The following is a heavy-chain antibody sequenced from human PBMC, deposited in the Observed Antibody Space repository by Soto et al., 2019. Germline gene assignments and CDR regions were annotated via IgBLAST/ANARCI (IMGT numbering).Heavy chain of an antibody. CDR3: AFWSTEKKYFDY. CDR1: GGSISSSSYY. J-gene: IGHJ4*02. Sequence: QLQLQESGPGLVKPSETLSLTCTVSGGSISSSSYYWGWIRQPPGKGLEWIGSIYYSGSTYYNPSLKSRVTISVDTSKNQFSLKLSSVTAADTAVYYCAFWSTEKKYFDYWGQGTLVTVSS. CDR2: IYYSGST. D-gene: IGHD3-3*01. V-gene: IGHV4-39*01.